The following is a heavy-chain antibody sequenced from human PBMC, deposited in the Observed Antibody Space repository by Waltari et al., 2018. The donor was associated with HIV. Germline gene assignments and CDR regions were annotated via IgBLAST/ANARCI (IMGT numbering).Heavy chain of an antibody. CDR1: GYTFTSYD. V-gene: IGHV1-8*01. CDR2: MNPNSGNT. CDR3: ARGDYGDYYAAEYFQH. J-gene: IGHJ1*01. D-gene: IGHD4-17*01. Sequence: QVLLVQSGAEVQKHGASVKVPCKASGYTFTSYDITWVRQATGQGLEWMGWMNPNSGNTGYAQKFKGRVTMTRNTSISTAYMELSSLRSEDTAVYYCARGDYGDYYAAEYFQHWGQGTLVTVSS.